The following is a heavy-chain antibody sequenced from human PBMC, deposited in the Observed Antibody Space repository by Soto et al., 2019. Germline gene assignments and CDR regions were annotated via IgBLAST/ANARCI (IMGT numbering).Heavy chain of an antibody. D-gene: IGHD3-22*01. V-gene: IGHV4-34*01. CDR1: GGSFSDYS. CDR2: INHSGST. CDR3: ARGDGDYHDGNGYLGRH. J-gene: IGHJ4*02. Sequence: PSETLSLTCAVYGGSFSDYSWTWIRQPPGKGLEWIGEINHSGSTYYNPSLKSRFTISRDNAENTLYLQMNSLRVEDTAVYYCARGDGDYHDGNGYLGRHWGQGTLVTVSS.